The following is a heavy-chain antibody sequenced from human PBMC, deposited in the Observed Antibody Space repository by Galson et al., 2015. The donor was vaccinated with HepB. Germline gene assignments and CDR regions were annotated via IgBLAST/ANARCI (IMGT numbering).Heavy chain of an antibody. V-gene: IGHV3-23*01. D-gene: IGHD2-15*01. CDR2: ISGSGGST. CDR1: GFTFSSYA. Sequence: SLRLSCAAYGFTFSSYAMSWVRQAPGKGLEWVSAISGSGGSTYYADSVKGRFTISRDNSKNTLYLQMNSLRAEDTAVYYCAKELGEYCSGGSCYFRPYYYYYGMDVWGQGTTVTVSS. CDR3: AKELGEYCSGGSCYFRPYYYYYGMDV. J-gene: IGHJ6*02.